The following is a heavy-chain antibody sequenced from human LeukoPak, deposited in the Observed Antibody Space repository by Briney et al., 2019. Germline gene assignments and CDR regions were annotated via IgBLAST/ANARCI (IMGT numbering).Heavy chain of an antibody. V-gene: IGHV1-18*01. CDR1: GYTFNSYG. J-gene: IGHJ5*02. D-gene: IGHD3-3*01. Sequence: ASVKVSCRASGYTFNSYGISWVRQAPGQGLEWMGWISAYNGNTNYAQKLQGRVTITTDTSTSTAYMELRSLRSDDTAVYYCARDALRITIFGVVEPRDWFDPWGQGTLVTVSS. CDR2: ISAYNGNT. CDR3: ARDALRITIFGVVEPRDWFDP.